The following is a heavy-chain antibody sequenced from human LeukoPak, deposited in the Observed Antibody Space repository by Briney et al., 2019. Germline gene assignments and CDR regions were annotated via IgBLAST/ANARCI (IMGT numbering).Heavy chain of an antibody. J-gene: IGHJ1*01. Sequence: GASLRLSCAASGFTFSSYAMSWVRQAPGKRLEWVSAITGSAGSTYYADSVKGRFTISRDNSKNTLYLQMNGLRAEDTAVYYCAKHLWYYYVSIGEMEYFQHWGQGTRVTVSS. CDR2: ITGSAGST. V-gene: IGHV3-23*01. CDR1: GFTFSSYA. D-gene: IGHD3-22*01. CDR3: AKHLWYYYVSIGEMEYFQH.